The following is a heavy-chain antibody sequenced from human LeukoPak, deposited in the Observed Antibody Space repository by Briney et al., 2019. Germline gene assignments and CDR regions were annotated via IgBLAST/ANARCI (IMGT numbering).Heavy chain of an antibody. V-gene: IGHV3-30*18. D-gene: IGHD3-10*01. J-gene: IGHJ4*02. CDR2: ISYDGSNK. CDR3: AKSVGFGEPDDRLDY. Sequence: GGSLRLSCAASGFTFSSYGMHWVRQAPGKGLEWVAVISYDGSNKYYADSVKGRFTISRDNSKNTLYLQMNSLRAEDTAVYYCAKSVGFGEPDDRLDYWGQGTLVTVSS. CDR1: GFTFSSYG.